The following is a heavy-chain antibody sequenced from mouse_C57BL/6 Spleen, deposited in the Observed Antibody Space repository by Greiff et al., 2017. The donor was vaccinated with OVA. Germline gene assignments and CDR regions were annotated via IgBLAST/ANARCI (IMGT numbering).Heavy chain of an antibody. CDR2: INPSTGGT. J-gene: IGHJ3*01. Sequence: VQLQQSGPELVKPGASVKISCKASGYSFTGYYMNWVKQSPEKSLEWIGEINPSTGGTTYNQKFKAKATLTVDKSSSTAYMQLKSLTSEDSAVYYCARSGQLRLRGFADWGQGTLVTVSA. CDR1: GYSFTGYY. CDR3: ARSGQLRLRGFAD. V-gene: IGHV1-42*01. D-gene: IGHD3-2*02.